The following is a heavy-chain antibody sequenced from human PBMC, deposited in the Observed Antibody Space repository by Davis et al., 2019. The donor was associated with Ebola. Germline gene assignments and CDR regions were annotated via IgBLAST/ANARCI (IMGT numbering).Heavy chain of an antibody. CDR3: ARDRGVPAANGLDY. D-gene: IGHD2-2*01. CDR2: IYYSGST. Sequence: LRLSCTVSGGSISSGDYYWSWIRQPPGKGLEWIGYIYYSGSTYYNPSLKSRVTISVDTSKNQFSLKLSSVTAADTAVYYCARDRGVPAANGLDYWGQGTLVTVSS. J-gene: IGHJ4*02. CDR1: GGSISSGDYY. V-gene: IGHV4-30-4*01.